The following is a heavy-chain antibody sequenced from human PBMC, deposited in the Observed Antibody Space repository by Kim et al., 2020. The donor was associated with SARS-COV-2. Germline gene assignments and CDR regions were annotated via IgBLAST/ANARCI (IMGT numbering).Heavy chain of an antibody. D-gene: IGHD3-10*01. CDR1: GFTFSSYA. V-gene: IGHV3-23*01. CDR3: ANHMVRGVIPFY. Sequence: GGSLRLSCAASGFTFSSYAMSWVRQAPGKGLEWVSAISGSGGSTYYADSVKGRFTISRDNSKNTLYLQMNSLRAEDTAVYYCANHMVRGVIPFYWGQGTLVTVSS. J-gene: IGHJ4*02. CDR2: ISGSGGST.